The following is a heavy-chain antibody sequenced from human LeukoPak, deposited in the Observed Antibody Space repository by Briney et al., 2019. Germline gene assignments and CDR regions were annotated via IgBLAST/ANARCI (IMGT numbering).Heavy chain of an antibody. D-gene: IGHD3-3*01. Sequence: GGSLRLSCAASGFTFSSYGMHWVRQAPGKGLEWVAVIWYDGSNKYYADSVKGRFTISRDNSKNTLYLQMNSLRAEDTAVYYCARELSITIFGVLDSWGQGTLVTVSS. CDR2: IWYDGSNK. J-gene: IGHJ4*02. CDR1: GFTFSSYG. V-gene: IGHV3-33*01. CDR3: ARELSITIFGVLDS.